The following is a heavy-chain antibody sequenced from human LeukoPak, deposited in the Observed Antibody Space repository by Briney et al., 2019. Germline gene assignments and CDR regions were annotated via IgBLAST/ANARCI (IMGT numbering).Heavy chain of an antibody. CDR2: ISWNSGSI. CDR1: GFTFDDYA. CDR3: AKEACGGDCYSAFDI. D-gene: IGHD2-21*02. J-gene: IGHJ3*02. Sequence: GGSLRLSCAASGFTFDDYAMHWVRQAPGKGLEWVSGISWNSGSIGYADSVKGRFTISRDNAKNSLYLQMNSLRAEDTALYYCAKEACGGDCYSAFDIWAKGQWSPSLQ. V-gene: IGHV3-9*01.